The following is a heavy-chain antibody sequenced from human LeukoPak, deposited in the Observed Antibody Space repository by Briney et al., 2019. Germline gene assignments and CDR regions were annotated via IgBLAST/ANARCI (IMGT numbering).Heavy chain of an antibody. CDR1: GGTFSSYA. V-gene: IGHV1-69*04. CDR3: ARVQPEGYYFDY. J-gene: IGHJ4*02. CDR2: IIPILGIA. Sequence: SVKVSCKASGGTFSSYAISWVRQAPGQGLEWMGRIIPILGIANYAQKFQGRVTITADKSTSTAYMELSSLRSEDTAVYYCARVQPEGYYFDYWGQGTLVTVSS. D-gene: IGHD1-14*01.